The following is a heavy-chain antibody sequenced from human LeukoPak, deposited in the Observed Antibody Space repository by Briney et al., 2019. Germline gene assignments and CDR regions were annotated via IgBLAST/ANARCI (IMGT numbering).Heavy chain of an antibody. CDR1: GFTFSSYS. V-gene: IGHV3-21*01. CDR3: ARGFKAAAGPGMDV. D-gene: IGHD6-13*01. Sequence: GGSLRLSCAASGFTFSSYSMNWVRQAPGKGLEWVSSISSSSSYIYYADSVKGRFTISRDNAKNSLYLQVNSLRAEDTAVYYCARGFKAAAGPGMDVWGQGTTVTVSS. CDR2: ISSSSSYI. J-gene: IGHJ6*02.